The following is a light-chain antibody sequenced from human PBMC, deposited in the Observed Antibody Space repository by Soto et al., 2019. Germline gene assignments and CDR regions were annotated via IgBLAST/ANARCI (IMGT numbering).Light chain of an antibody. CDR1: SSDVGGYNY. J-gene: IGLJ1*01. CDR2: DVK. CDR3: CSYAGDYTFV. Sequence: QSALTQPRSVSGSPGQSVTLSCTGTSSDVGGYNYVTWYQQYPGKAPKVMIYDVKTRPSGVPARFSGSKSGNTASLTISGLQAEDEADYYCCSYAGDYTFVFGTGTKVTVL. V-gene: IGLV2-11*01.